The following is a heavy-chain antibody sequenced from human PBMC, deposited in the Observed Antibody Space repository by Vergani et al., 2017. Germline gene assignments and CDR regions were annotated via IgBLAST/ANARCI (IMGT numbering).Heavy chain of an antibody. Sequence: QVTLRESGPALVKPTQTLTLTCTFSGFSILTSEMCVSWIRQPPGKALEWLALIDWNDNKYFNTSLKTRLTISKDASTNQVVLTMTNMDPVDTATYYCARIRRMRVVGATTDYFDYWGQGTRVTVSS. CDR2: IDWNDNK. V-gene: IGHV2-70*01. CDR1: GFSILTSEMC. D-gene: IGHD1-26*01. J-gene: IGHJ4*02. CDR3: ARIRRMRVVGATTDYFDY.